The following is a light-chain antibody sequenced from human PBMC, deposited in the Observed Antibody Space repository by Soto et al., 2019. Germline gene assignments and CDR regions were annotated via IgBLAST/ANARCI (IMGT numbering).Light chain of an antibody. CDR1: QIVLYSSNNKNY. Sequence: DIVMTQSPDSLAVSLGERATINCKSSQIVLYSSNNKNYLAWYQQKPGKAPKLLIYDASNLETGVPSRFSGSGSGTDFTFTISSLQPEDIATYYCQQYDNLPITFGQGTRLEIK. V-gene: IGKV4-1*01. J-gene: IGKJ5*01. CDR2: DAS. CDR3: QQYDNLPIT.